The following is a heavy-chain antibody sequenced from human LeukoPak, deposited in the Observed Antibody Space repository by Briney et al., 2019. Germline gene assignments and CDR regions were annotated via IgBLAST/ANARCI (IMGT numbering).Heavy chain of an antibody. CDR1: GGSISSSSYY. Sequence: SETLSLTCTVSGGSISSSSYYWGWIRQPPGKGLEWIGSIYYSGSTYYNPSLKSRVTISVDTSKNQFSLKLSSVTAADTAVYYCARTYYDFWSGYYPFDYWGREPWSPSPQ. J-gene: IGHJ4*02. D-gene: IGHD3-3*01. CDR2: IYYSGST. V-gene: IGHV4-39*01. CDR3: ARTYYDFWSGYYPFDY.